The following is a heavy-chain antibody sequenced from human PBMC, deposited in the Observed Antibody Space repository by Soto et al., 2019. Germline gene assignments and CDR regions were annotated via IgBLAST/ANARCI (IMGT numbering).Heavy chain of an antibody. CDR2: INPSGGTT. CDR1: GYTFSSYY. D-gene: IGHD6-25*01. CDR3: ARNKFPGGDKYYYYGMDV. J-gene: IGHJ6*02. Sequence: ASVKVSCKSSGYTFSSYYMHWVRQAPGQGLEWMGIINPSGGTTTYAQKLQGRVSMTRDTSTSTAYMELSSLRSEDTAVYYCARNKFPGGDKYYYYGMDVWGQGTTVTVSS. V-gene: IGHV1-46*01.